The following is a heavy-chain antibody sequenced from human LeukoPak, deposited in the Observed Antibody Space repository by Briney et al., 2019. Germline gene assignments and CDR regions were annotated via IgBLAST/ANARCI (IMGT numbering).Heavy chain of an antibody. CDR3: ARSPRRDIVGATTFDY. J-gene: IGHJ4*02. V-gene: IGHV4-4*07. CDR1: GGSISSYY. CDR2: IYASGSS. D-gene: IGHD1-26*01. Sequence: SETLSLTCTVSGGSISSYYWSWLRQPAGKGLEWIGRIYASGSSNYNPSLKSRVTMSVDTSKNQLSLKLSYVTAADTAVYYCARSPRRDIVGATTFDYWGQGTLVTVSS.